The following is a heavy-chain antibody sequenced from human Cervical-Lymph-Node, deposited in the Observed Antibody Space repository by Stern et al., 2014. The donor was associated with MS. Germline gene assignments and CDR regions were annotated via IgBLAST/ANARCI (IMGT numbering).Heavy chain of an antibody. J-gene: IGHJ4*02. CDR3: ARLPGGYGDPLDY. CDR1: GYSFTGYW. V-gene: IGHV5-51*01. D-gene: IGHD4-17*01. Sequence: EVQLVESGAGVKKPGESLKISCKGSGYSFTGYWIGWVRQMPGKGLEWVGIIYPSDSDTRYSPSFQAQATISADKSISTAYLQWSSLKAADTAMYYCARLPGGYGDPLDYWGQGTLVTVSS. CDR2: IYPSDSDT.